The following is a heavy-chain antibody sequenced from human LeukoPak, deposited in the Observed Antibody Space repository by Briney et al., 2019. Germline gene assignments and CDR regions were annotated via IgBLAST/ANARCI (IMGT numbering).Heavy chain of an antibody. CDR1: GGSISSSSYY. J-gene: IGHJ4*02. D-gene: IGHD6-13*01. CDR3: ARQASAAHDY. V-gene: IGHV4-39*01. Sequence: SETLSLTCTVSGGSISSSSYYWGWIRQPPGKGLEWIGSIYYSGSTYYNPSLKSRVTISVDTSKSQFSLKLSSVTAADTAVYYCARQASAAHDYWGQGTLVTVSS. CDR2: IYYSGST.